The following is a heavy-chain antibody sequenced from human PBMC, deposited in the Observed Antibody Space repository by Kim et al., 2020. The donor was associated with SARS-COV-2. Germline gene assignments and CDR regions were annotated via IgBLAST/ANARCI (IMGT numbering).Heavy chain of an antibody. J-gene: IGHJ4*02. CDR1: GGTFSSYA. CDR2: IIPIFGTA. CDR3: ARASYSSSWDYYFDY. D-gene: IGHD6-13*01. V-gene: IGHV1-69*13. Sequence: SVKVSCKASGGTFSSYAISWVRQAPGQGLEWMGGIIPIFGTANYAQKFQGRVTNTADESTSTAYMELSSLRSEDTAVYYCARASYSSSWDYYFDYWGQGTLVTVSS.